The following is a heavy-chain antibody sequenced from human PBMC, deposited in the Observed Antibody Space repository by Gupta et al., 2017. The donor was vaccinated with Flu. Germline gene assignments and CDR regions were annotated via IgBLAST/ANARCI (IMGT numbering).Heavy chain of an antibody. CDR2: INPDSGAT. CDR3: ARSIVTYCGGDCFSTYYYYGMDV. CDR1: GHTFTGYH. D-gene: IGHD2-21*02. J-gene: IGHJ6*02. Sequence: QVQLVQSGAEVKKPGASVKVSCKASGHTFTGYHMHWVRQAPGQGLEWMGWINPDSGATNYAQNFQVRVTMTRDTSINTAYMELSALKSDDTATYYCARSIVTYCGGDCFSTYYYYGMDVWGQGATVTVSS. V-gene: IGHV1-2*02.